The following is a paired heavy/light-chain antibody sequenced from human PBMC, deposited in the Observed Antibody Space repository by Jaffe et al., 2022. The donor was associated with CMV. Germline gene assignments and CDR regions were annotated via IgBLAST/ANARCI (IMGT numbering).Light chain of an antibody. Sequence: QSALTQPASVSGSPGQSITISCTGASSDVGRYNLVSWYQQRPGKVPRLIIYGVTQRPSGVSDRFSGSKSGNTASLTISGLQAEDEADYHCCSYAGGSLNWIFGGGTKLTVL. CDR1: SSDVGRYNL. V-gene: IGLV2-23*02. J-gene: IGLJ2*01. CDR2: GVT. CDR3: CSYAGGSLNWI.
Heavy chain of an antibody. CDR2: INAGGSNT. D-gene: IGHD4-4*01. V-gene: IGHV3-23*04. CDR1: GFTFSTYA. J-gene: IGHJ4*02. CDR3: VLEMTTIKSFDY. Sequence: EVQLVESGGGVIQRGGSLRLSCAASGFTFSTYAMSWVRQAPGRGLEWVALINAGGSNTYYADSVKGRFTLSRDNSKNTLFLQMSSLRAEDTAMYFCVLEMTTIKSFDYWGQGTPVTVSS.